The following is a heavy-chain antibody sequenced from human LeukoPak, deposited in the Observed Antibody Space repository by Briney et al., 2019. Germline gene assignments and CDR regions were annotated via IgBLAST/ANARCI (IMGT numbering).Heavy chain of an antibody. CDR2: ISSSSSYI. CDR3: ARGGAARPQIYFDY. J-gene: IGHJ4*02. D-gene: IGHD6-6*01. Sequence: GGSPRLSCAASGFTFSSYSMNWVRQAPGKGLEWVSSISSSSSYIYYADSVKGRFTISRDNAKNSLYLQMNSLRAEDTAVYYCARGGAARPQIYFDYWGQGTLVTVSS. CDR1: GFTFSSYS. V-gene: IGHV3-21*01.